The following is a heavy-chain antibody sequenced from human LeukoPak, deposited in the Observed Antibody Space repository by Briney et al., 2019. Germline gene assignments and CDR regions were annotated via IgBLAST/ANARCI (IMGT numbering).Heavy chain of an antibody. D-gene: IGHD1-26*01. V-gene: IGHV3-21*01. CDR1: GFTFSNYV. J-gene: IGHJ4*02. Sequence: KAGGSLRLSCAASGFTFSNYVMHWVRQAPGKGLEWVSSISSSSSYIYYADSVKGRFTISRDNAKNSLYLQMNSLRAEDTAVYYCARDRQWESRDYWGQGTLVTVSS. CDR3: ARDRQWESRDY. CDR2: ISSSSSYI.